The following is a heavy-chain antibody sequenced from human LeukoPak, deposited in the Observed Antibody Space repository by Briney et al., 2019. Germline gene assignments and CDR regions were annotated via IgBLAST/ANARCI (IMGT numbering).Heavy chain of an antibody. Sequence: PSETLSLTCTVSGGSISTNYWSWIRQPPGKGLEWIGNIFYSGRNNYNPSLKSRVTMSVDTSKNQFSLKLSSVTAADTAVYYCARGSGWYYYWGQGTLVTVSS. J-gene: IGHJ4*02. CDR3: ARGSGWYYY. V-gene: IGHV4-59*01. CDR2: IFYSGRN. CDR1: GGSISTNY. D-gene: IGHD6-19*01.